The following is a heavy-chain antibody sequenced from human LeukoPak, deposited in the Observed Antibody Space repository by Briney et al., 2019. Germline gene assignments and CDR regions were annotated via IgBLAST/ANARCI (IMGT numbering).Heavy chain of an antibody. J-gene: IGHJ4*02. V-gene: IGHV3-23*01. CDR3: AKSGGGWLYYFDY. CDR1: GFTFSSYA. D-gene: IGHD6-19*01. Sequence: GGSLRLSCAASGFTFSSYAMSWVRQAPGKGLEWVSAISGSGGSTYYADSVKGRFTISRDNSKNTLYLQMNSLRAGDTAVYYCAKSGGGWLYYFDYWGQGTLVTVSS. CDR2: ISGSGGST.